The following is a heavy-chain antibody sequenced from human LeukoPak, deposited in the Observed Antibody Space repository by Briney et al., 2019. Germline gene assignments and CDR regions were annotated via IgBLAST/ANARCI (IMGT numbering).Heavy chain of an antibody. J-gene: IGHJ4*02. CDR3: ARETSVGRSGSYYFDY. Sequence: GGSLRLSCAASGFTFDDYGMSWVRQAPGKGLEWVSGINWNGGSTGYADSVKGRFTISRDNAKNSLYLQMNGLRAEDTALYYCARETSVGRSGSYYFDYWGQGTLVTVSS. V-gene: IGHV3-20*04. D-gene: IGHD3-10*01. CDR1: GFTFDDYG. CDR2: INWNGGST.